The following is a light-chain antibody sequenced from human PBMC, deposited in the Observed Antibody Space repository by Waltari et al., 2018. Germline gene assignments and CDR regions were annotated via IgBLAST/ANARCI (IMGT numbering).Light chain of an antibody. CDR2: DVV. J-gene: IGLJ1*01. CDR3: SSFTSSSSFV. V-gene: IGLV2-14*03. Sequence: QSALTQPASVSGSPGQSINISCTGTIRDVGGYKYVSWYQQHPGDVPRLLIYDVVKRPSVVSSRFSGSKSDNTARLTISGLQAADEAHYYCSSFTSSSSFVFGSGTKVTV. CDR1: IRDVGGYKY.